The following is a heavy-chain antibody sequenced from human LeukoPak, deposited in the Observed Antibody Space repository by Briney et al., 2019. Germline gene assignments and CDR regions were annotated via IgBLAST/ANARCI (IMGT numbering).Heavy chain of an antibody. Sequence: ESGPTLVNPTQTLTLTCTFSGFSLGTSGVGVGWIRQPPGKALEWLVVIYWDDNKRYSPSLKSRLTITKDTSKNQVVLTMTSMDPVDTATYYCAHRASWSVFDFWGQGTLVTVSS. CDR1: GFSLGTSGVG. D-gene: IGHD6-13*01. CDR3: AHRASWSVFDF. CDR2: IYWDDNK. J-gene: IGHJ4*02. V-gene: IGHV2-5*02.